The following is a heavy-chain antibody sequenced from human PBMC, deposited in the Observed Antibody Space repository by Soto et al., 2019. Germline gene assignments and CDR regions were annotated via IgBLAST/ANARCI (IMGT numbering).Heavy chain of an antibody. D-gene: IGHD2-15*01. J-gene: IGHJ5*02. CDR3: AKDVGLGYFSGGSCLHWFDP. V-gene: IGHV3-23*01. CDR2: ISGSGGST. CDR1: GFTFSSYA. Sequence: PGGSLRLSCAASGFTFSSYAMSWVRQAPGKGLEWVSAISGSGGSTYYADSVKGRFTISRDNSKNTLYLQMNSLRAEDTAVYYCAKDVGLGYFSGGSCLHWFDPWGQGTLVTVSS.